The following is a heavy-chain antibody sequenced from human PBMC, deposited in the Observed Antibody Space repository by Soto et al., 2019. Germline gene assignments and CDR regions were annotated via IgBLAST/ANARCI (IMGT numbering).Heavy chain of an antibody. D-gene: IGHD3-22*01. CDR2: IYYSGST. V-gene: IGHV4-61*08. CDR1: GCSLSSGGYY. Sequence: SETLCLTCPFDGCSLSSGGYYWSWIHPHPGKGLEWIGYIYYSGSTNYNPSLKSRVTISVDTSKNQFSLKLSSVTAADTAVYYCARSVDYDSSGYYGYWVQGTLVTVS. CDR3: ARSVDYDSSGYYGY. J-gene: IGHJ4*02.